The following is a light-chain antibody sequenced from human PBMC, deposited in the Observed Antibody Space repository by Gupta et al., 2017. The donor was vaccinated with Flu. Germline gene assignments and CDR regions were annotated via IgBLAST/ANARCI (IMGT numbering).Light chain of an antibody. J-gene: IGKJ5*01. Sequence: EILLTQSPGTLSLSPGERATLSCRASQSVSSSYFAWYQQKPGQAPRLLIYSASTRSTGIPDRFSGSGSGTDFTLTISRLEPEDFAIYYCQQYHNFITFGQGTRLEIK. CDR2: SAS. CDR1: QSVSSSY. V-gene: IGKV3-20*01. CDR3: QQYHNFIT.